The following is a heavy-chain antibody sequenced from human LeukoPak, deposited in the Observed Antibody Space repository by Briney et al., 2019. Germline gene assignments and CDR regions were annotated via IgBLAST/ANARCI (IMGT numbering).Heavy chain of an antibody. CDR2: IYSGGNT. D-gene: IGHD6-13*01. J-gene: IGHJ4*02. V-gene: IGHV3-53*05. CDR1: GFTVSSNY. CDR3: AKDPRRYSRTGGYFDY. Sequence: GGSLRLSCAASGFTVSSNYMSWVRQAPGKGLEWVSVIYSGGNTYYADSVKGRFTISRDNSKNTLYLQMNSLRAEDTAVYYRAKDPRRYSRTGGYFDYWGQGTLVTVSS.